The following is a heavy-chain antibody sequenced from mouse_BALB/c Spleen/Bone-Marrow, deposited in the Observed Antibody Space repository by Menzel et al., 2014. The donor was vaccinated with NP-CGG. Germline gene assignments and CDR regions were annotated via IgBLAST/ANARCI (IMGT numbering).Heavy chain of an antibody. Sequence: VQLQQSGPELVKPGASVKISCKASGYKFNDYNMHWVKQSHGKSLERIGYIYPYNGGTGYNQKFKSKATLTVDNSSSTAYMQLSSPTSEDSAVYYCTRTYDYDEGGFDYWGQGTTLTVSS. CDR1: GYKFNDYN. D-gene: IGHD2-4*01. J-gene: IGHJ2*01. CDR3: TRTYDYDEGGFDY. CDR2: IYPYNGGT. V-gene: IGHV1S29*02.